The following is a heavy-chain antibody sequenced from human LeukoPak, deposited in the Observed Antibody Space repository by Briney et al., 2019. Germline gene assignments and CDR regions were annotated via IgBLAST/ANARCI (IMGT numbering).Heavy chain of an antibody. CDR3: ARDSSAWLFDY. Sequence: SETLSLTCAVYGGSFSGYYWNWIRLPPGKGLEWIGEINDSGDTNYTPSLKSRVTMSVDTSKNQFSLKLSSVTAADTAVYYCARDSSAWLFDYWGQGTLVTVSS. CDR1: GGSFSGYY. J-gene: IGHJ4*02. D-gene: IGHD6-19*01. CDR2: INDSGDT. V-gene: IGHV4-34*01.